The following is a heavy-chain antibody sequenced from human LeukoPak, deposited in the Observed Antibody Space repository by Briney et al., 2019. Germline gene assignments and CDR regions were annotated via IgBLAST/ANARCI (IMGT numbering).Heavy chain of an antibody. CDR3: ARDTPLSSSYFDY. CDR1: GYTFTGYY. Sequence: ASVKVSCKASGYTFTGYYTHWVRQAPGQGLEWMGWINPNSGGTNYAQKFQGRVTMTRDTSISTAYMELSRLRSDDTAVYYCARDTPLSSSYFDYWGQGTLVTVSS. J-gene: IGHJ4*02. V-gene: IGHV1-2*02. CDR2: INPNSGGT. D-gene: IGHD6-19*01.